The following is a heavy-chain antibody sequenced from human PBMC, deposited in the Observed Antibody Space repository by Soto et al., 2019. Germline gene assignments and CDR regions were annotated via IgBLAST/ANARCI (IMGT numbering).Heavy chain of an antibody. V-gene: IGHV3-74*01. D-gene: IGHD3-9*01. CDR1: GFTLSSFW. Sequence: GGSLRLSCAASGFTLSSFWMHWVRQAPGKGLVWVSRINSDGSSTNYADSVKGRFTISRDNAKNTLFLHMNSLRGEDTAVYYCARVLTGTGTFDIWGQGTMVTVSS. J-gene: IGHJ3*02. CDR3: ARVLTGTGTFDI. CDR2: INSDGSST.